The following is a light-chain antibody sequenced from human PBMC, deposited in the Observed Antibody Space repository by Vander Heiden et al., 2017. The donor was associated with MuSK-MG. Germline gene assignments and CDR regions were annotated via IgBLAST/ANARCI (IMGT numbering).Light chain of an antibody. J-gene: IGKJ1*01. V-gene: IGKV1-6*01. CDR2: AAS. CDR1: QGIRNE. CDR3: RQYEAYPRT. Sequence: AIQMTQSPSSLSASVGDRVTIACRASQGIRNELGWYQQKPGKAPKALIYAASNLQSGVPSRFSGSGSGTDFTLTISSLQPEDFATYYCRQYEAYPRTFGQGTKVEIK.